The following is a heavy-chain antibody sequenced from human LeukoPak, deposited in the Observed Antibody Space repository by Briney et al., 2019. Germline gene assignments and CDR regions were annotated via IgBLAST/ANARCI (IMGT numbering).Heavy chain of an antibody. Sequence: GGSLRLSCAASGFTFSSYAMHWVRQAPGKGLEWVAFIRYDGSNKDYADSVKGRFTISRDNSKNTLYLQMNSLRPDDTAVYYCAAVQPYYYYYYMDVWGKGTTVTISS. CDR3: AAVQPYYYYYYMDV. CDR2: IRYDGSNK. J-gene: IGHJ6*03. CDR1: GFTFSSYA. V-gene: IGHV3-30*02. D-gene: IGHD6-19*01.